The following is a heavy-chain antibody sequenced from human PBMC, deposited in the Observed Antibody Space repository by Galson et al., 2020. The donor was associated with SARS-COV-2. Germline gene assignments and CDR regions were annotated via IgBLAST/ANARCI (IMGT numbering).Heavy chain of an antibody. D-gene: IGHD2-15*01. CDR3: AREGMNFLGLCSGSSCYFDY. Sequence: APVKVSCKASGYTFIDYYIYWVRQDPGQGLEWMGWINPNSGRTIYAQKFQGRVTMTRDSSISTAYMELSRLKSDDTAVYYCAREGMNFLGLCSGSSCYFDYWGPGTQLTVSS. J-gene: IGHJ4*02. CDR1: GYTFIDYY. CDR2: INPNSGRT. V-gene: IGHV1-2*02.